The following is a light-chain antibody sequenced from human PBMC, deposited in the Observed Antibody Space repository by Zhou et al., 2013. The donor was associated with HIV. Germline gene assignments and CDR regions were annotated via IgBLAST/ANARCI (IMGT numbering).Light chain of an antibody. Sequence: ETVLTQSPGTLSLSPGERATLSCRASQSVSNNFLAWYQQKPGQAPRLLIYGASSRVTGIPDRFSGSGSGTDFTLTITRLEPEDFAVYYCQQYGSSLALTFGGGTKVEIK. J-gene: IGKJ4*01. CDR3: QQYGSSLALT. CDR1: QSVSNNF. V-gene: IGKV3-20*01. CDR2: GAS.